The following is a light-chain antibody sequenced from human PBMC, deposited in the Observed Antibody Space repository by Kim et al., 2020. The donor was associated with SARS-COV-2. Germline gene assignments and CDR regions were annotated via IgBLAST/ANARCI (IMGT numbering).Light chain of an antibody. J-gene: IGKJ1*01. Sequence: PGERVTTSGRASQSVSSSFLAWYQQKPGQAPRLLIYGASSRATGIPDRFSGSGSGTEFTLTISRLEPEDFAVYYCQQYATSPVTFGQGTKVDIK. CDR3: QQYATSPVT. CDR2: GAS. V-gene: IGKV3-20*01. CDR1: QSVSSSF.